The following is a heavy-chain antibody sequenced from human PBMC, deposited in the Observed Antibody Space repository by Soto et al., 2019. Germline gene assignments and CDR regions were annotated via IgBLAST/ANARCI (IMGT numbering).Heavy chain of an antibody. V-gene: IGHV4-34*01. J-gene: IGHJ4*02. Sequence: QVQIQQWGGGLLKPSETLSLSCTVYGGSFSNYAWSWIRQPPGRGLEWIVEVDHNGKGDYNPSLKSRVTIAVDTSKNHFSLKLSSVIAADTAVYFCARGGYWRFDYWGQGALVTVSS. CDR3: ARGGYWRFDY. CDR2: VDHNGKG. CDR1: GGSFSNYA. D-gene: IGHD3-22*01.